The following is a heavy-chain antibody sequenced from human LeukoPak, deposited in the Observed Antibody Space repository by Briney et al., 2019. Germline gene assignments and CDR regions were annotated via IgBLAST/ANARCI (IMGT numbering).Heavy chain of an antibody. CDR3: ARRGSYPAGDY. J-gene: IGHJ4*02. D-gene: IGHD1-26*01. V-gene: IGHV4-39*01. Sequence: SETLSLTCTVSGGSISSSSYYWGWIRQPPGKGLEWIGSIYYSGSTYYNPSLKSRVTISVDTSKNQFSLKLSSVTAADTAVYYCARRGSYPAGDYWGQGTLVTVPS. CDR2: IYYSGST. CDR1: GGSISSSSYY.